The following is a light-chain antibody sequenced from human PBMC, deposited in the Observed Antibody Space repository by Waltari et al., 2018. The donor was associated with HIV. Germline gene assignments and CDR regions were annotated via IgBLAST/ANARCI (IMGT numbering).Light chain of an antibody. CDR2: EVS. CDR1: SSDVGNYNV. V-gene: IGLV2-23*02. Sequence: QSALTQPASVSGSPGQSITISCTGTSSDVGNYNVVSWYQQHPGKAPKLMIYEVSKRPSGVSNRFSGSKSGNTASLTSSGLQAEDEADYYCCSYAGSSTHVFGTGTKVTVL. J-gene: IGLJ1*01. CDR3: CSYAGSSTHV.